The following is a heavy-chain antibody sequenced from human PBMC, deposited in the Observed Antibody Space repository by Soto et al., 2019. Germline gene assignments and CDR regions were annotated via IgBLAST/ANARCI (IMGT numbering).Heavy chain of an antibody. Sequence: PSETLSLTCTVSGGSISSYYWSWIRQPPGKGLEWIGYIYYSGSTNYNPSLKSRVTISVDTSKNQFSLKLSSVTAADTAVYYCARTAVTIFGVVPLYYFDYWGQGPLVTVSS. CDR3: ARTAVTIFGVVPLYYFDY. CDR2: IYYSGST. CDR1: GGSISSYY. J-gene: IGHJ4*02. V-gene: IGHV4-59*01. D-gene: IGHD3-3*01.